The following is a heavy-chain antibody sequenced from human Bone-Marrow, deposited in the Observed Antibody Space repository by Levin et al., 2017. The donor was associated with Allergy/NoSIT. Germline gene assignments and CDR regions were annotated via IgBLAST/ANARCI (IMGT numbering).Heavy chain of an antibody. D-gene: IGHD6-13*01. CDR2: MNPNNGHT. V-gene: IGHV1-8*01. CDR3: LKRLAPAGTTYSAFDF. J-gene: IGHJ3*01. CDR1: GYTFTNYD. Sequence: ASVKVSCKAYGYTFTNYDINWVRQATGQGLEWMGWMNPNNGHTGYAQKFQGRLTMTRNPSISTAYMELSSLRSEDTAVYFCLKRLAPAGTTYSAFDFWGQGTMVTVSS.